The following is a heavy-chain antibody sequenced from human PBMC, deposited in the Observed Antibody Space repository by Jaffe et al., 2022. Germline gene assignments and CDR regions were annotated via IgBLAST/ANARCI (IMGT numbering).Heavy chain of an antibody. CDR2: IYYSGST. D-gene: IGHD6-19*01. V-gene: IGHV4-39*01. CDR1: GGSISSSSYY. J-gene: IGHJ4*02. CDR3: ARTYSSGWFPLDY. Sequence: QLQLQESGPGLVKPSETLSLTCTVSGGSISSSSYYWGWIRQPPGKGLEWIGSIYYSGSTYYNPSLKSRVTISVDTSKNQFSLKLSSVTAADTAVYYCARTYSSGWFPLDYWGQGTLVTVSS.